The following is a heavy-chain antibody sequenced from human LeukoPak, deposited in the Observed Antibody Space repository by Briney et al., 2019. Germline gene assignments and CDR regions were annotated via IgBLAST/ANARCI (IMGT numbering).Heavy chain of an antibody. CDR3: ASQFGGSSFDY. D-gene: IGHD3-10*01. Sequence: GGSLRLSCAASGFTFSDYGMHWVRQAPGKGLEWVAVISYDGNNKYYADSVKGRFTISRDSSKSTLYLQMNSLRAEDTAVYYCASQFGGSSFDYWGQGTLVTVSS. CDR2: ISYDGNNK. V-gene: IGHV3-30*03. J-gene: IGHJ4*02. CDR1: GFTFSDYG.